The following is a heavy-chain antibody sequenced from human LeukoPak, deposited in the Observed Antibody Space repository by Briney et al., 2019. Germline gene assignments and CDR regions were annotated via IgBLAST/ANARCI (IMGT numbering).Heavy chain of an antibody. Sequence: PGGSLRLSCAASGFTLSNYHMHWVRQAPGRGLEWAALIPHDGGGKQYAASVQDRFTISRDNSENTVYLQMNSLRHDDAAVYFCAREGYTSGRAAAFDFWGRGTLVTVSS. V-gene: IGHV3-30*04. CDR3: AREGYTSGRAAAFDF. CDR2: IPHDGGGK. CDR1: GFTLSNYH. D-gene: IGHD6-19*01. J-gene: IGHJ4*02.